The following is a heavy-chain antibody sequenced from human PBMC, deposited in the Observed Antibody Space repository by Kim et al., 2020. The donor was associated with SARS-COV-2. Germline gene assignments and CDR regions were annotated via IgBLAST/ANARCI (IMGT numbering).Heavy chain of an antibody. CDR3: GREDSGEYEDYFYGMDV. D-gene: IGHD4-17*01. J-gene: IGHJ6*02. V-gene: IGHV3-48*03. Sequence: SVKGRFTLSRDSAKNSLYLQMNSVRAEDTAVYYCGREDSGEYEDYFYGMDVWGQGTTVTVSS.